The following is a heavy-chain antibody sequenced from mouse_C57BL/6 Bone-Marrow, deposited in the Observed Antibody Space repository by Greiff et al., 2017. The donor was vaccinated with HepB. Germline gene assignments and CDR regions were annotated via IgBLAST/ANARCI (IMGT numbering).Heavy chain of an antibody. V-gene: IGHV1-82*01. CDR3: ARWAALVAMDY. Sequence: VNVVESGPELVKPGASVKISCKASGYAFSSSWMNWVKQRPGKGLEWIGRIYPGDGDTNYNGKFKGKATLTADKSSSTAYMQLSSLTSEDSAVYFCARWAALVAMDYWGQGTSVTVSS. CDR1: GYAFSSSW. CDR2: IYPGDGDT. D-gene: IGHD6-1*01. J-gene: IGHJ4*01.